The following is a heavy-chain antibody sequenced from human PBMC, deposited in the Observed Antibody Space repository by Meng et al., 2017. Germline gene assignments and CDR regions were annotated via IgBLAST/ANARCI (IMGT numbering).Heavy chain of an antibody. CDR2: IYYSGST. CDR1: GGSVSSGSYY. V-gene: IGHV4-61*01. CDR3: ARAKYSSSWYEYYYGMDV. Sequence: LETLSLTCTVSGGSVSSGSYYWSWIRQPPGKGLEWIGYIYYSGSTNYNPPLKSRVTISVDTSKNQFSLKLSSVTAADTAVYYCARAKYSSSWYEYYYGMDVWGQGTTVTVSS. D-gene: IGHD6-13*01. J-gene: IGHJ6*02.